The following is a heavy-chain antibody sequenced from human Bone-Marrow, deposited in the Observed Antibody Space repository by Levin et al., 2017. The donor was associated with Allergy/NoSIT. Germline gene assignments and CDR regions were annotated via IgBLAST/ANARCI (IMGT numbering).Heavy chain of an antibody. J-gene: IGHJ6*02. CDR2: IKDKSHGGTT. Sequence: KAGGSLRLSCAASGFSFTNACMTWVRQAPGKGLEWVGRIKDKSHGGTTDYAAPVKGRFTISRDDSKDTLYLQIDSLKTEDTAMYYCTTLASGHYGLDVWGQGTTVTVSS. CDR1: GFSFTNAC. V-gene: IGHV3-15*01. CDR3: TTLASGHYGLDV.